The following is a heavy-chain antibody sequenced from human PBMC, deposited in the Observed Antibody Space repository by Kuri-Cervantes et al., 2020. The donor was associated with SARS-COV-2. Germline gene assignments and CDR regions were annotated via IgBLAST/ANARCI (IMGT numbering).Heavy chain of an antibody. J-gene: IGHJ6*02. CDR2: VYSSGGT. CDR1: GGSISGYY. CDR3: ARGILGDDSIHYGMDV. D-gene: IGHD2/OR15-2a*01. V-gene: IGHV4-4*07. Sequence: GSLRLSCTLSGGSISGYYWSWIRQSAGKGLEFIGRVYSSGGTNYNPSLESRVTMSIDTAKNQVSLRLTSVTAADTAVYYCARGILGDDSIHYGMDVWGQGTSVTDSS.